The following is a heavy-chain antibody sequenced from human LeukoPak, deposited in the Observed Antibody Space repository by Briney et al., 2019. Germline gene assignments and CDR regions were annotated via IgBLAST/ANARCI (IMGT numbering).Heavy chain of an antibody. CDR1: GGSISSGGYY. D-gene: IGHD5-18*01. CDR2: IYYSGST. V-gene: IGHV4-31*03. Sequence: PSETLSLTCTVSGGSISSGGYYWSWIRQHPGKGLEWIGYIYYSGSTYYNPSLKSRVTISVDTSKNQFSLKLSSMTAADTAVYYCARVDFGLWLTDYWGQGTLVTVSS. J-gene: IGHJ4*02. CDR3: ARVDFGLWLTDY.